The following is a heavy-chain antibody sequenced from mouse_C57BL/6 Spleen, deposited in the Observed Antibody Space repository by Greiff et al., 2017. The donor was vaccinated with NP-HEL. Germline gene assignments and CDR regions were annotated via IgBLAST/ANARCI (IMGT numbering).Heavy chain of an antibody. V-gene: IGHV1-55*01. Sequence: VQLQQSGAELVKPGASVKMSCKASGYTFTSYWITWVKQRPGQGLEWIGDIYPGSGSTNYNEKFKSRATLTVDTSSSTAYMQLSSLTSEDSAVYYCAREDGWLLPDYWGQGTTLTVSS. CDR2: IYPGSGST. CDR3: AREDGWLLPDY. D-gene: IGHD2-3*01. J-gene: IGHJ2*01. CDR1: GYTFTSYW.